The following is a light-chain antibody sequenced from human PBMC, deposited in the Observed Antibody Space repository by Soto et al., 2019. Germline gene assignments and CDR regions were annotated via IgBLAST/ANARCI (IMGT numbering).Light chain of an antibody. CDR1: QSVGSY. Sequence: ETVLTQPPVTLSLSPGERATLSCRASQSVGSYLAWYQQKPGQAPRLLIYDASSRAPGVPARFSGSGSGTDFTLTISSLEPEDFAVYYCQQRSNRLPITFGQGTRLEI. CDR2: DAS. CDR3: QQRSNRLPIT. V-gene: IGKV3-11*01. J-gene: IGKJ5*01.